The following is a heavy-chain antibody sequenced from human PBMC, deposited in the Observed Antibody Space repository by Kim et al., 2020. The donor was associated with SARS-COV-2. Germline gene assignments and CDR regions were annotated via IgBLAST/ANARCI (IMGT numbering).Heavy chain of an antibody. Sequence: GRFTNSRANAKNSLYLQMNSLRAEDTAVYYCARAEIAARPWRNNWFDPWGQGTLVTVSS. D-gene: IGHD6-6*01. CDR3: ARAEIAARPWRNNWFDP. J-gene: IGHJ5*02. V-gene: IGHV3-11*06.